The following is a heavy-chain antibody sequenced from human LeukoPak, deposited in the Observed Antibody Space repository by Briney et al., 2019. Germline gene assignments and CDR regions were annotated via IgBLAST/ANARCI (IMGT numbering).Heavy chain of an antibody. CDR1: GYTFTGYY. CDR2: INPSGGST. D-gene: IGHD3-9*01. J-gene: IGHJ4*02. CDR3: ARDRITAQYNIYYFDY. Sequence: ASVKVSCKASGYTFTGYYMHWVRQAPGQGLEWMGIINPSGGSTSYAQKFQGRVTMTRDTSTSTVYMELSSLRSEDTAVYYCARDRITAQYNIYYFDYWGQGTLVTVSS. V-gene: IGHV1-46*01.